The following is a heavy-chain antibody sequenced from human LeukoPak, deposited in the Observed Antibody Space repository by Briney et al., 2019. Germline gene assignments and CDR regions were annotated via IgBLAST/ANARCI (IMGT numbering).Heavy chain of an antibody. V-gene: IGHV3-30-3*01. CDR3: AREAVFGVVMGYYYYGMDV. CDR2: ISYDGSNK. CDR1: GFTFSSYA. D-gene: IGHD3-3*01. Sequence: PGGSLRLSCAASGFTFSSYAMHWVRQAPGKGLEWVAVISYDGSNKYYADSVKGRFTISRDNSKNTLYLQMNSLRAEDTAVYYCAREAVFGVVMGYYYYGMDVWGQGTTVTVSS. J-gene: IGHJ6*02.